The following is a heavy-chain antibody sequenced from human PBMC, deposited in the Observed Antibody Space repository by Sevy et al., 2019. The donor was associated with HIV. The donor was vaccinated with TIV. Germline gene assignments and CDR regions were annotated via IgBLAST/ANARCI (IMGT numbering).Heavy chain of an antibody. CDR3: AGSYFDSSGYSPLYYYGMDV. CDR1: GGTFSNYA. D-gene: IGHD3-22*01. J-gene: IGHJ6*02. CDR2: FIPMFDTA. V-gene: IGHV1-69*13. Sequence: GASVKVSCKASGGTFSNYAISWVRQAPGQGLEWMGGFIPMFDTANYAQKFQGKVTLTADGSTTTAYMELGSLRSDDTAVYYCAGSYFDSSGYSPLYYYGMDVWGQGPRSPSP.